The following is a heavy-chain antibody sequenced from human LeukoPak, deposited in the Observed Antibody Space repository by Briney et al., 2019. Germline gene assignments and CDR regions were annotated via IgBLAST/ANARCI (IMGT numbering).Heavy chain of an antibody. V-gene: IGHV4-34*01. CDR3: ARRVVVSDY. J-gene: IGHJ4*02. D-gene: IGHD2-15*01. CDR1: GGSFSGYY. CDR2: INHSGST. Sequence: SETLSLTCAVYGGSFSGYYWSWIRQPPGKGLEWIGEINHSGSTNYNPSLKSRVTISVDTSKNQFSLKLSSVTAADTAVYYCARRVVVSDYWGQGTLVTVSS.